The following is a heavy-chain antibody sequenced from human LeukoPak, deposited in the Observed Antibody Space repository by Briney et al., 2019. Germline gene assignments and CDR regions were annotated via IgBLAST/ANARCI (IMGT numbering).Heavy chain of an antibody. CDR3: ARDFFPIVDSTWYEIGY. V-gene: IGHV3-30-3*01. CDR1: GFTFNDYA. D-gene: IGHD6-13*01. CDR2: ISYDGYDK. J-gene: IGHJ4*02. Sequence: AGGSLRLSCAASGFTFNDYAMYWVRQTPGKGLEWVALISYDGYDKSYADSVRGRFTISRDNSKNTLYLQMDSLRGEDTAVYYCARDFFPIVDSTWYEIGYWGQGTLVTVSS.